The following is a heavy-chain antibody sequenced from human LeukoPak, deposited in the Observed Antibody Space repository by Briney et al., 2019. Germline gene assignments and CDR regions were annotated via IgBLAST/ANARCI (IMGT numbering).Heavy chain of an antibody. CDR3: AGHVEMATIVGLYYFDY. CDR2: IYYSGST. V-gene: IGHV4-59*01. Sequence: SETLSLTCTVSGGSISSYYWSWIRQPPGKGLDWIGYIYYSGSTNYNPSLKSRVTISVDTSKNQFSLKLSSVTAADTAVYYCAGHVEMATIVGLYYFDYWGQGTLVTVSS. J-gene: IGHJ4*02. CDR1: GGSISSYY. D-gene: IGHD5-24*01.